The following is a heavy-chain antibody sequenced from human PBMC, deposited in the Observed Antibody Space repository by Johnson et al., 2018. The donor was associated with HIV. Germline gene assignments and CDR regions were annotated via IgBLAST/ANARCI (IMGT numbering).Heavy chain of an antibody. V-gene: IGHV3-20*04. CDR2: ISGSGGST. D-gene: IGHD2-8*02. Sequence: VQLVESGGGVVRPGGSLRLSCAASGFTFDDYGMSWVRQAPGKGLEWVSGISGSGGSTYYADSVKGRFTISRDNAKNTMYLQMNSLRAEDAAKYYCAKAQVLGDDCFNVWGQGTVVTVSS. J-gene: IGHJ3*01. CDR3: AKAQVLGDDCFNV. CDR1: GFTFDDYG.